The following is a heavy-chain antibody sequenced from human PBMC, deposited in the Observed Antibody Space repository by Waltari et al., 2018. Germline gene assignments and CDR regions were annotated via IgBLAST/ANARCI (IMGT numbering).Heavy chain of an antibody. CDR3: ARGYYDSSGYYLGFDY. V-gene: IGHV4-39*07. Sequence: QLQLQESGPGLVKPSETLSLTCTVSGGSISSSSYYWGWIRQPPGKGLEWIGSIYYSGNTYYNQSLKSRVTISVDTSKNQFSLKLSSVTAADTAAYYCARGYYDSSGYYLGFDYWGQGTLVTVSS. CDR1: GGSISSSSYY. CDR2: IYYSGNT. D-gene: IGHD3-22*01. J-gene: IGHJ4*02.